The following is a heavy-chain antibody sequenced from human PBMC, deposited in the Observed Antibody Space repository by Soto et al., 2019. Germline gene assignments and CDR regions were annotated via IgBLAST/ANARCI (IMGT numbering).Heavy chain of an antibody. Sequence: SETLSLTCAVSGVSINSGGYYWNWIRRIRQPPGKGLEWIGSVYFRGSTHLNPAPQTRGTISVDTSKNQFSLKLSAATAADTAVYYCARRYSNYEVNWFDPWGQGSLVTVSS. J-gene: IGHJ5*02. CDR1: GVSINSGGYY. V-gene: IGHV4-31*11. D-gene: IGHD4-4*01. CDR3: ARRYSNYEVNWFDP. CDR2: VYFRGST.